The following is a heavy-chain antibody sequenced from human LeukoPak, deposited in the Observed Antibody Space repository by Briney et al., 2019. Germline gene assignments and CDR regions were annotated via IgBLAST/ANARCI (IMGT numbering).Heavy chain of an antibody. CDR3: ARHYGP. V-gene: IGHV4-39*01. CDR2: IYYSGST. CDR1: GFSFTNVW. J-gene: IGHJ4*02. Sequence: PGGSLRLSCAVSGFSFTNVWMNWVRQPPGKGLEWIGSIYYSGSTYYNPSLKSRVTISVDTSKNQFSLKLNSVTATDTAVYYCARHYGPWGQGTLVTVSS. D-gene: IGHD3-10*01.